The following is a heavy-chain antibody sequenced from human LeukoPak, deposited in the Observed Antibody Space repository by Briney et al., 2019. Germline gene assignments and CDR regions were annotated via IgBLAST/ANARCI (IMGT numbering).Heavy chain of an antibody. Sequence: PSETLSLTCTVSGGSISSGDYYWSWIRQPPGKGLEWIGYIYYSGSTYYNPSLKSRVTISVDTSKNQISLKLSSVTAADTAVYYCARASYGGNSWPFDPWGQGTLVTVSS. CDR2: IYYSGST. CDR1: GGSISSGDYY. J-gene: IGHJ5*02. D-gene: IGHD4-23*01. CDR3: ARASYGGNSWPFDP. V-gene: IGHV4-30-4*08.